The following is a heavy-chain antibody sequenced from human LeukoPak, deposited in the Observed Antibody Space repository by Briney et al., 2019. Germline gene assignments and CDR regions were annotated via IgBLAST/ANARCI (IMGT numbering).Heavy chain of an antibody. D-gene: IGHD2-21*02. J-gene: IGHJ4*01. Sequence: ASVKVSCKASGYTFTTYVLNWVRQAPGQGFKWMGFINTYTRNPTYAQGFTGRFVFSLDTSVSTAYLQISNLTAEDTAVYYCARQVGTASSHDFGHWGHGTLVTVSS. CDR3: ARQVGTASSHDFGH. V-gene: IGHV7-4-1*02. CDR1: GYTFTTYV. CDR2: INTYTRNP.